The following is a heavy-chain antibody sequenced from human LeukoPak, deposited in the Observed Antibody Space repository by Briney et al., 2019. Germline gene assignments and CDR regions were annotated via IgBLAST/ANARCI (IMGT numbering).Heavy chain of an antibody. V-gene: IGHV3-23*01. CDR2: ISGSGGST. CDR1: GFTFSSYA. CDR3: AKSSVGGDYGFWFDP. D-gene: IGHD4-17*01. J-gene: IGHJ5*02. Sequence: GGSLRLSCAASGFTFSSYAMSWVRQAPGKGLEWVSAISGSGGSTYYADSVKGRFTISRDNSKNTLYLQMNSLRAEDTAVYYCAKSSVGGDYGFWFDPWGQGTLVTVSS.